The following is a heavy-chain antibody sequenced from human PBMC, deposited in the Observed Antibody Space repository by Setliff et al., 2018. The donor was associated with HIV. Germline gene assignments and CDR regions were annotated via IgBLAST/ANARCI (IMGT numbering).Heavy chain of an antibody. V-gene: IGHV3-49*04. CDR2: IRSKAYGATA. CDR3: GRDPGMVDY. J-gene: IGHJ4*02. D-gene: IGHD3-10*01. Sequence: GGSLRLSCTASGFTFGDYGMSWVRQAPGKGLEWVGFIRSKAYGATAEYAASVKGRLTISRDDSKSIAYLHMNNLKTEDTAVYYCGRDPGMVDYWGQGTLVTVSS. CDR1: GFTFGDYG.